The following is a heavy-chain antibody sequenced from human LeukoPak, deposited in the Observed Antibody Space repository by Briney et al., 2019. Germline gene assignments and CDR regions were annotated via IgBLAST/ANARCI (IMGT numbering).Heavy chain of an antibody. CDR3: ARYSGYRGIVALFDY. Sequence: KPSETLSLTCTVSGDSISSYYWSWIRQPPGKGLEWIGYIYYSGSTNYDPSLKSRVSISVDTSKNQFSLKLSSVTAADTAVYYCARYSGYRGIVALFDYWGQGTLVTVSS. D-gene: IGHD5-12*01. CDR1: GDSISSYY. CDR2: IYYSGST. J-gene: IGHJ4*02. V-gene: IGHV4-59*01.